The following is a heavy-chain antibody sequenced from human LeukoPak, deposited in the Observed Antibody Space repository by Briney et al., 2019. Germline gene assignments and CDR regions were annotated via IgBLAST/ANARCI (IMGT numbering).Heavy chain of an antibody. V-gene: IGHV4-59*08. CDR1: GASITSYY. J-gene: IGHJ6*03. CDR3: ARHGAAAAGDYFYYYLDV. Sequence: KPSETLSLTCTVSGASITSYYWSWIRQLPGKGLEWIGYIYYSGSTNYNPSLKSRVTISVDTSKNQFSLKLSSVSAADTAVYYCARHGAAAAGDYFYYYLDVWGNGTTVTVFS. D-gene: IGHD6-13*01. CDR2: IYYSGST.